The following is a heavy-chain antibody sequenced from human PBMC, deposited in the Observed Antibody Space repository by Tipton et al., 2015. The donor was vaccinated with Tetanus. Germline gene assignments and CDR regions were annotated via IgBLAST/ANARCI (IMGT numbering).Heavy chain of an antibody. D-gene: IGHD2-15*01. V-gene: IGHV4-4*07. CDR2: IYTSGST. J-gene: IGHJ4*02. Sequence: GLVKPSETLSLTCTVSGGSISSYYWSWIRQPAGKGLEWIGRIYTSGSTNYNPSLKSRVTISVDTSKNQFSLKLSSVTAADTAVYYCARVYCSGGSCYDGWGDWGQGTLVTVSS. CDR3: ARVYCSGGSCYDGWGD. CDR1: GGSISSYY.